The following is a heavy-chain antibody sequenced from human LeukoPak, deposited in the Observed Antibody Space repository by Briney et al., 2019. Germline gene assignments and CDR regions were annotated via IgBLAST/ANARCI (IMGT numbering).Heavy chain of an antibody. D-gene: IGHD3-22*01. CDR2: IYSGDSYT. J-gene: IGHJ4*02. CDR3: ARRAYDSSGYHFDY. CDR1: GYSFSDYW. V-gene: IGHV5-51*01. Sequence: GESLKISCKGSGYSFSDYWIGWVRQMPGKGLEWMGIIYSGDSYTRYSPSFQGQVTISADESISTAYLQWTSLKASDTAMYYCARRAYDSSGYHFDYWGQGTLVTVSS.